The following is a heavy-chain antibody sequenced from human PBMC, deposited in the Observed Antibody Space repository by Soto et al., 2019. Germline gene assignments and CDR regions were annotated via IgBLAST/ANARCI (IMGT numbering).Heavy chain of an antibody. V-gene: IGHV1-69*02. CDR3: ASDQHIGSPPPA. CDR1: GGTFSSYT. CDR2: IIPILGIA. Sequence: QVQLAQSGAEVKKPGSSVKVSCKASGGTFSSYTISWVRQAPGQGLEWMGRIIPILGIANYAQKFQGRVTITADKSTSTAYMELSSLRSEDTAVYYCASDQHIGSPPPAWGQGTMVTVSS. D-gene: IGHD2-15*01. J-gene: IGHJ3*01.